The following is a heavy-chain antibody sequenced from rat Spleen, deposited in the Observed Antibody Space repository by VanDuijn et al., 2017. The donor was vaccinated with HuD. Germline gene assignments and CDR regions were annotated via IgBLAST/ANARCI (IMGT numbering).Heavy chain of an antibody. J-gene: IGHJ3*01. D-gene: IGHD1-6*01. CDR3: TTYSDYATSPFAS. Sequence: EVQLVESGGGLVQPGRSLKISCVASGFTFNKYWMTWIRQAPGKGLEWVASITNTGGGSYSPDSVKGRFTISRDNAKSTLYLQMGSLRSEDTATYYCTTYSDYATSPFASWGRGALVTVSS. V-gene: IGHV5-31*01. CDR2: ITNTGGGS. CDR1: GFTFNKYW.